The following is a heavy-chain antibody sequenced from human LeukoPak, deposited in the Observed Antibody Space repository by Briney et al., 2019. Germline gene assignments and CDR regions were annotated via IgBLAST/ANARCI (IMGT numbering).Heavy chain of an antibody. CDR2: INPNSGGT. Sequence: ASVQVSCHASGYSLTRYYMHWVRQAPGQGLEWMGRINPNSGGTNDPQKFQGRVTMTRDTSISTAYIALSRLSSDDTAVYSCALPVEGKGGSFDIWGQGTMVTVSS. CDR1: GYSLTRYY. J-gene: IGHJ3*02. CDR3: ALPVEGKGGSFDI. D-gene: IGHD5-24*01. V-gene: IGHV1-2*06.